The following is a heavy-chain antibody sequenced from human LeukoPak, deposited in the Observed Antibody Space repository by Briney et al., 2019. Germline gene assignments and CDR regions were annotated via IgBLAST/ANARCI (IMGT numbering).Heavy chain of an antibody. J-gene: IGHJ5*02. D-gene: IGHD5-24*01. Sequence: PSETLPLTCTVSGGSISSSSYYWGWIRQPPGKGLEWIGSIYYSGSTYYNPSLKSRVTISVDTSKNQFSLKLSSVTAADTAVYYCARGDGYSPGFDTWGQGTLVTVSP. CDR2: IYYSGST. V-gene: IGHV4-39*01. CDR3: ARGDGYSPGFDT. CDR1: GGSISSSSYY.